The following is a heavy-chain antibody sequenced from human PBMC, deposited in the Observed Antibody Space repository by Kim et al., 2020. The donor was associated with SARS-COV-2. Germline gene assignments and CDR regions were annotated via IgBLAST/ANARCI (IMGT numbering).Heavy chain of an antibody. CDR2: IKHDGSEK. Sequence: GGSLRLSCAASGFTFNIYWMSWVRQAPGKGLEWVANIKHDGSEKYYVDSVKGRFTISRDNAKNSVYLQMNSLRVEDTAVYYCARGHFYVANPVLYYFDNWGQGTLVTVSS. CDR3: ARGHFYVANPVLYYFDN. D-gene: IGHD3-3*02. CDR1: GFTFNIYW. V-gene: IGHV3-7*03. J-gene: IGHJ4*02.